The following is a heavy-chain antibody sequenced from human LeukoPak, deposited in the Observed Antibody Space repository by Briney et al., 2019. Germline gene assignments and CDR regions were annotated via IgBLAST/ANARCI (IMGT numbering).Heavy chain of an antibody. J-gene: IGHJ3*02. CDR2: ISWNCGDI. CDR3: VREDRILLGNDAFDI. D-gene: IGHD2-8*01. Sequence: PGGSLRLSCAPSGFTFVDYAMHWVRQAPGKGLEWVSGISWNCGDIDYADSVKGRLTLSRDSAKNTLYLQMNSLRGEDTAVYYCVREDRILLGNDAFDIWGQGTMVTVSS. V-gene: IGHV3-9*01. CDR1: GFTFVDYA.